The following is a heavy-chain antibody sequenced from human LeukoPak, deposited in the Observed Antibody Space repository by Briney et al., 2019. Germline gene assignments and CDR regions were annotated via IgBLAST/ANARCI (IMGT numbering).Heavy chain of an antibody. Sequence: SETLSLTCTVSGVSISSFYWSWIRQPPGKGLEWIGYIYYSGSTNYNPSLKSRVTISVDTSKNQFSLKLSSVTAADTAVYYCARLVSVGATTNFDYWGQGTLVTVSS. CDR3: ARLVSVGATTNFDY. CDR2: IYYSGST. V-gene: IGHV4-59*08. D-gene: IGHD1-26*01. J-gene: IGHJ4*02. CDR1: GVSISSFY.